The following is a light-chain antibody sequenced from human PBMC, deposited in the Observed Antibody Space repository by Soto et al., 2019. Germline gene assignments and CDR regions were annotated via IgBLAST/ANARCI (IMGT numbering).Light chain of an antibody. V-gene: IGKV1-33*01. CDR2: DAS. Sequence: DIQMTQSPSSLSASVGDRVTITCRASQDISNYLNWYQQRPGKAPKLLIYDASNLERGVPSRFSGTRSGTHFTFAVTRLKPEDVAKYYCQQSDSLPITIGQGTRLEI. CDR1: QDISNY. J-gene: IGKJ5*01. CDR3: QQSDSLPIT.